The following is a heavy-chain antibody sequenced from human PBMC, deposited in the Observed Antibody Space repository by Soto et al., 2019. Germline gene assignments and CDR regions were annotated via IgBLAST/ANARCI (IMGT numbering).Heavy chain of an antibody. Sequence: SETLSLTCALYGGSFSGYYWSWIRQPPGKGLEWIGYIYYSGSTNYNPSLKSRVTISVDTSKNQFSLKLSSVTAADTAVYYCARGSVVAATLFDYWGQGTLVTVSS. CDR2: IYYSGST. D-gene: IGHD2-15*01. CDR3: ARGSVVAATLFDY. V-gene: IGHV4-59*12. J-gene: IGHJ4*02. CDR1: GGSFSGYY.